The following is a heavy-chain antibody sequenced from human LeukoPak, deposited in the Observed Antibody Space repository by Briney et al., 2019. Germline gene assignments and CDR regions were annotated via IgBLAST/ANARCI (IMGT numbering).Heavy chain of an antibody. Sequence: SETLSLTCAVYGGSFSGYCWSWIRQPPGKGLEWIGEINHSGSTNYNPSLKSRVTISVDTSKNQFSLKLSSVTAADTAVYYCASRYYYGSGTTFDYWGQGTLVTVSS. CDR1: GGSFSGYC. J-gene: IGHJ4*02. D-gene: IGHD3-10*01. V-gene: IGHV4-34*01. CDR3: ASRYYYGSGTTFDY. CDR2: INHSGST.